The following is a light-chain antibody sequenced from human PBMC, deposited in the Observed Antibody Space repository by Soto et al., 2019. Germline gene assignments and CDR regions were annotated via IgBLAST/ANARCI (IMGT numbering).Light chain of an antibody. Sequence: VLTQSPVTLSLYPGARATLSCRASQSVSGYLAWYQQQPGPAPRLLIYDTSNRATGIPARFSGSGSGTDFTLTISSIEPEDFAVDDCQHNLSVHTFGQGTKVDNK. J-gene: IGKJ1*01. CDR2: DTS. CDR3: QHNLSVHT. CDR1: QSVSGY. V-gene: IGKV3-11*01.